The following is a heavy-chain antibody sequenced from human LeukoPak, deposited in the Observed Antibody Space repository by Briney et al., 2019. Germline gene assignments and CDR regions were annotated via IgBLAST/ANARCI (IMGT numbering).Heavy chain of an antibody. V-gene: IGHV3-23*01. D-gene: IGHD5-18*01. J-gene: IGHJ4*02. Sequence: GGSLSLSCAVSGLTFIRYAMSWVRQAPGKGLEWVSAISESGSGTYYADSVKGRFTISRDNSKDTLSLQMNSLRAEDTAVYYCAKDIAQGYTFGSIEQDYWGQGTLVTVSS. CDR3: AKDIAQGYTFGSIEQDY. CDR1: GLTFIRYA. CDR2: ISESGSGT.